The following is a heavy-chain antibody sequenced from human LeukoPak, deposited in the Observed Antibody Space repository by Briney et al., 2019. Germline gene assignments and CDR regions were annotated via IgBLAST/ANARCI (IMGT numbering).Heavy chain of an antibody. J-gene: IGHJ4*02. D-gene: IGHD1-26*01. CDR2: ISSSGSTI. CDR1: GFTFSSYE. CDR3: ARGDSGSYYFDY. Sequence: PGGSLRLSCAASGFTFSSYEMNWLRQAPGKGLEWVSYISSSGSTIYYADSVKGRFTISRDNAKNSLYLQMNSLRAEDTAVYYCARGDSGSYYFDYWGQGTLVTVSS. V-gene: IGHV3-48*03.